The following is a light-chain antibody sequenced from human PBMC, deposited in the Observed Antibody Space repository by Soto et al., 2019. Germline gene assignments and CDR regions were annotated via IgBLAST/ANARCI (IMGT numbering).Light chain of an antibody. CDR3: QQYNNWRT. CDR1: QSISSN. J-gene: IGKJ1*01. Sequence: EIVMTQSPATLSVSPGERATLSCRASQSISSNLAWYQQKPGQAPRLLIYDASTRATGIPARFSGSGSGTEFTLTISSLQSEDFAVYYCQQYNNWRTFGQGNKVDIK. CDR2: DAS. V-gene: IGKV3-15*01.